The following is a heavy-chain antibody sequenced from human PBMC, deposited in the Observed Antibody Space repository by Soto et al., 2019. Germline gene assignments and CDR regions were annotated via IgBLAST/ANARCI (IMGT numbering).Heavy chain of an antibody. CDR3: ARDLTAIVGATALDY. CDR2: ISYDGSNK. V-gene: IGHV3-30-3*01. Sequence: QVQLVESGGGVVQPGRSLRLSCAASGFTFSSYAMHWVRQAPGKGLGWVAVISYDGSNKYYADSVKGRFTISRDNSKNTLYLQMNSLRAEDTAVYYCARDLTAIVGATALDYWGQGTLVTVSS. D-gene: IGHD1-26*01. CDR1: GFTFSSYA. J-gene: IGHJ4*02.